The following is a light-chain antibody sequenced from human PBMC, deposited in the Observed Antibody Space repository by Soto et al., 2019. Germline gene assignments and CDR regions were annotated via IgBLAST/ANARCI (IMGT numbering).Light chain of an antibody. Sequence: QSVLTQPTSVSGSPGQSITISCTGTSSDVGGYNYVSWYQQHPGKALNLMIYEVSNRPSGVSNRFSGFKSGNTASLTISALQAEDEADYYCSSYTSRSTLGVFGGGIQLTLL. CDR1: SSDVGGYNY. CDR2: EVS. CDR3: SSYTSRSTLGV. V-gene: IGLV2-14*01. J-gene: IGLJ7*01.